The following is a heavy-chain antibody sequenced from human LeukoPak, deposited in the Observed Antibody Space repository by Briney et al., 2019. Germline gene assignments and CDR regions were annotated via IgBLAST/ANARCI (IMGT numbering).Heavy chain of an antibody. V-gene: IGHV4-59*01. Sequence: PSETLSLTCTVSGGSISSYYWSCIRQPPRKGLEWIGYIYYSGSTNYNPSLKSRVTMSVDTSNNQFSLKLSSVTAADTAVYYCARGDWNAWFDPWGQGTLVTVSS. CDR1: GGSISSYY. CDR2: IYYSGST. J-gene: IGHJ5*02. D-gene: IGHD1-1*01. CDR3: ARGDWNAWFDP.